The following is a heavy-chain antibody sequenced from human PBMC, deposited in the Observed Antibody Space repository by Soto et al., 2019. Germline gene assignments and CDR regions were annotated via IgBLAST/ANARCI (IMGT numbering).Heavy chain of an antibody. Sequence: GGSLRLSCAASGFTFSDYYMSWIRQAPGKGLEWVSYISSSGSTIYYADSVKDRFTISRDNAKNSLYLQMNSLRAEDTAVYYCARDIVVVVAATPYYYHYYGMDVWGQGTTVTVSS. D-gene: IGHD2-15*01. CDR1: GFTFSDYY. CDR3: ARDIVVVVAATPYYYHYYGMDV. CDR2: ISSSGSTI. V-gene: IGHV3-11*01. J-gene: IGHJ6*02.